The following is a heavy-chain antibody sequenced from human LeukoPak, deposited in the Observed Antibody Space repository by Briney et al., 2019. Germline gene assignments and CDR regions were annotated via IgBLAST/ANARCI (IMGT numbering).Heavy chain of an antibody. Sequence: ASVKVSCKASGYTLTGYYMDWVRQAPGQGREWMGWINPTSGGTKNAQKFQGRVTMTRETSISTAYLELSRLRSDETVVYYCARGDYYDSSGRFCFDPWGQGTLVTVSS. CDR2: INPTSGGT. D-gene: IGHD3-22*01. CDR1: GYTLTGYY. V-gene: IGHV1-2*02. J-gene: IGHJ5*02. CDR3: ARGDYYDSSGRFCFDP.